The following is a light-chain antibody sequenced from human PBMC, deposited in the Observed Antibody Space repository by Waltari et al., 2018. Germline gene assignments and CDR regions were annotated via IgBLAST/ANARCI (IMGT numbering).Light chain of an antibody. Sequence: DIVMTQSPDSLSVSLGERATINCKSSLSILHSSQNKNVLDWYQQKSGQSPKLLIYAASTRESGVPDRFSGSGSGTDFTLTISGLQAEDVAVYYCQQYFSSPLSFGPGTKVDIK. CDR1: LSILHSSQNKNV. J-gene: IGKJ3*01. CDR3: QQYFSSPLS. CDR2: AAS. V-gene: IGKV4-1*01.